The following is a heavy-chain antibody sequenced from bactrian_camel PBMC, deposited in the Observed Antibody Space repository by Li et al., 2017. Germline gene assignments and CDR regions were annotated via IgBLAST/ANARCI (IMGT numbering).Heavy chain of an antibody. V-gene: IGHV3S53*01. CDR3: AADRMACLRPSVQLASYNF. CDR2: VTLGRGT. J-gene: IGHJ4*01. CDR1: GYTYRVNC. Sequence: QVQLVESGGGSVQTGGSLRLSCTASGYTYRVNCMGWFRQAPEKEREAVAVPVTLGRGTYYADSVKGRFTTSLDNAKNTVSLQMNSLKPEDTAMYYCAADRMACLRPSVQLASYNFWGQGTQVTVS.